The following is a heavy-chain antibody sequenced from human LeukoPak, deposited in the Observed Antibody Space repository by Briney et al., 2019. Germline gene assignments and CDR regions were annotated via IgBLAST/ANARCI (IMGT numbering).Heavy chain of an antibody. J-gene: IGHJ5*02. V-gene: IGHV4-39*01. CDR3: ARAGATHYPNRFDP. D-gene: IGHD6-25*01. CDR2: IYYSGST. Sequence: PSETLSLTCTVSGGSISSSSYYWGWIRQPPGKGLEWTGSIYYSGSTYYNPSLKSRVTISVDTSKNQFSLKLSSVTAADTAVYYCARAGATHYPNRFDPWGQGTLVTVSS. CDR1: GGSISSSSYY.